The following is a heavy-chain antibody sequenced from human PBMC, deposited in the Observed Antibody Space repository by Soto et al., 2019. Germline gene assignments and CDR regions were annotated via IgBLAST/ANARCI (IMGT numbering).Heavy chain of an antibody. V-gene: IGHV2-5*02. Sequence: QITLKESGPTLLKPTQTLTLTCTVAAFSLSTSGVGVGWISQPPGKALEWLTFIYWDDDKSYSPSLKSRLTITKDTSKNQVVLTMTNMDPVDTATYYCARLVAAGITYYFDSWGQGTLVTVSS. CDR1: AFSLSTSGVG. CDR2: IYWDDDK. D-gene: IGHD2-21*01. J-gene: IGHJ4*02. CDR3: ARLVAAGITYYFDS.